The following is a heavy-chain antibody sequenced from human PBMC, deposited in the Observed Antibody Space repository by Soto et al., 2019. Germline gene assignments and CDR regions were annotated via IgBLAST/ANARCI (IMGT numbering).Heavy chain of an antibody. CDR2: IYYSGST. D-gene: IGHD5-12*01. Sequence: SETLSLTCTVSGGSISSSSYYWGWIRQPPGKGLEWIGSIYYSGSTYYNPSLKSRVTISVDTSKNQFSLKLSSVTAADTAVYYCSRLLRHNYYGMDVWGQGTTVTVSS. CDR3: SRLLRHNYYGMDV. CDR1: GGSISSSSYY. V-gene: IGHV4-39*01. J-gene: IGHJ6*02.